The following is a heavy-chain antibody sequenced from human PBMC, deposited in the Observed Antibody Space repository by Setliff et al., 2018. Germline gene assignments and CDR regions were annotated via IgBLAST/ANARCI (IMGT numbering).Heavy chain of an antibody. Sequence: PSETLSLTCTVSGASVTSFDYYWSWIRQPPGKGLEWIGYIYHNGNTNFNPSLKSRVNISRDNSGSILYLLMNSLRGEDTATYYCARDPNGDYIGAFDPWGQGIQVTVSS. CDR1: GASVTSFDYY. J-gene: IGHJ5*02. CDR3: ARDPNGDYIGAFDP. D-gene: IGHD4-17*01. V-gene: IGHV4-61*03. CDR2: IYHNGNT.